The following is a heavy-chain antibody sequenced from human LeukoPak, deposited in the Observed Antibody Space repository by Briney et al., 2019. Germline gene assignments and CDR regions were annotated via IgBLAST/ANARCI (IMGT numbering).Heavy chain of an antibody. CDR1: GFTFSSYW. V-gene: IGHV3-7*01. J-gene: IGHJ4*02. CDR2: IKQDGSEK. D-gene: IGHD2-15*01. Sequence: GGSLRLSCAASGFTFSSYWMSWVRQAPGKGLEWVANIKQDGSEKYYVDSVKGRFTISRDNAKNSLYLQMNSLRAEDTAVYYCASGVRPPIHSIDYWGQGTLVTVSS. CDR3: ASGVRPPIHSIDY.